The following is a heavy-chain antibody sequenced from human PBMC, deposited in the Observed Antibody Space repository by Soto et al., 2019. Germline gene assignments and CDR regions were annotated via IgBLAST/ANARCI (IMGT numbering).Heavy chain of an antibody. CDR1: GYSFTSYW. V-gene: IGHV5-10-1*01. D-gene: IGHD6-13*01. CDR2: IDPSDSYT. CDR3: ARHVGLAASDYYGMDV. Sequence: SLKISCKGSGYSFTSYWISWVRQMPGKGLEWMGRIDPSDSYTNYSPSFQGHVTISADKSISTAYLQWSSLKASDTAMYYCARHVGLAASDYYGMDVWGQGTTVTVSS. J-gene: IGHJ6*02.